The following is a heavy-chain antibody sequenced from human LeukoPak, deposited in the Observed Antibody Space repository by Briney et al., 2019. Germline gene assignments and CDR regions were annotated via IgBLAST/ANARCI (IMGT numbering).Heavy chain of an antibody. CDR2: IRYDGSNK. Sequence: GGSLRLSSAASGFTFSSYGMPWVRQAPGKGLEWVAFIRYDGSNKYYADSVKGRFTISRDNSKSTLYHCAKGSGYEAQYYYYYMYVWGKGTTVTISS. V-gene: IGHV3-30*02. J-gene: IGHJ6*03. CDR3: MYV. D-gene: IGHD5-12*01. CDR1: GFTFSSYG.